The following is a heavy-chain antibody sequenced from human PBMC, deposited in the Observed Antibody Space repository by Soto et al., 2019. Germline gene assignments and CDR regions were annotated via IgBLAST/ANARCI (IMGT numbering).Heavy chain of an antibody. J-gene: IGHJ6*03. V-gene: IGHV1-8*01. Sequence: ASVKVSCKACGDSFTSYDINWVRQATGQGLEWMGWMNPNSGNTGYAQKFQGRVTMTRNTSISTAYMELSSLRSEDTAVYYCARSEGELYYYYMDVWGKGTTVTVSS. CDR2: MNPNSGNT. D-gene: IGHD1-26*01. CDR3: ARSEGELYYYYMDV. CDR1: GDSFTSYD.